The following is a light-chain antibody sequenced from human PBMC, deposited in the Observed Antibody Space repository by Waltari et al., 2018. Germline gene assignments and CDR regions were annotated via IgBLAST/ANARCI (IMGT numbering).Light chain of an antibody. V-gene: IGKV3-11*01. CDR1: QSVSSY. J-gene: IGKJ2*01. CDR3: QQYYSTPNT. Sequence: EIVLTQSPATLSLSPGERATLSCRASQSVSSYLAWYQQKPGQAPRLLIYDTSNRATGIPARLSGGGSGTDFTLTISSLQAEDVAVYYCQQYYSTPNTFGQGTKLEIK. CDR2: DTS.